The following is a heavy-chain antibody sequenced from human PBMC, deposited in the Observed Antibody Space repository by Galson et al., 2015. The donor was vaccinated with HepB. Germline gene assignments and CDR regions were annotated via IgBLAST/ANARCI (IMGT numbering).Heavy chain of an antibody. CDR2: IIPIFGTA. J-gene: IGHJ4*02. D-gene: IGHD4-23*01. CDR1: GGTLSSYA. V-gene: IGHV1-69*13. CDR3: AREKGREVKESSLGY. Sequence: SVKVSCKASGGTLSSYAINWVRQAPGQGLEWMGGIIPIFGTANYAQKFQGRVAITAEESTSTAYMELSSLRSEDTALYYCAREKGREVKESSLGYWGQGTLVTVSS.